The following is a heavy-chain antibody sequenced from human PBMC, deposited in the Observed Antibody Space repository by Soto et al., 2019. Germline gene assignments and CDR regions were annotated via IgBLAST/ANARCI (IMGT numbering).Heavy chain of an antibody. CDR2: IVVGSGNT. D-gene: IGHD2-2*01. Sequence: GASVKVSCKASGFTFTSSAVRWVRQARGQRLEWIGWIVVGSGNTNYAQKFRERVTITRDMSTGTAYMQLSSLRSDDTAVYYCARGAYGGYCSSTSCYRYGMDVWGQGTTVTVSS. CDR3: ARGAYGGYCSSTSCYRYGMDV. CDR1: GFTFTSSA. V-gene: IGHV1-58*01. J-gene: IGHJ6*02.